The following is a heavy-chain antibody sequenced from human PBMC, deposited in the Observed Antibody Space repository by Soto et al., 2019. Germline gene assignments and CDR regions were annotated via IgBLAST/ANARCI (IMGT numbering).Heavy chain of an antibody. CDR2: LIPLFGTA. J-gene: IGHJ4*02. V-gene: IGHV1-69*01. D-gene: IGHD6-13*01. Sequence: QVKLVQSETEVKEPGSSLKVSCKASGGTFSNFGISWVRLAPGHGLQWMGGLIPLFGTAYKAHMFQGRVTIAAAQSAATAYMELRSLTSDDTAVYYCATTPFNMASAGSFYFDSWGQGTLVTVSS. CDR3: ATTPFNMASAGSFYFDS. CDR1: GGTFSNFG.